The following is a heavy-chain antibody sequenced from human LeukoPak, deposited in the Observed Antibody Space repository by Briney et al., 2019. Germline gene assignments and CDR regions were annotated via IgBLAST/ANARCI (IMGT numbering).Heavy chain of an antibody. CDR3: ARHDSSRLY. CDR1: GYSFTTYG. J-gene: IGHJ4*02. V-gene: IGHV5-51*01. CDR2: IYPGDSDT. D-gene: IGHD3-22*01. Sequence: GESLKIFCQGSGYSFTTYGVGWVRQMPGKGLEWMGVIYPGDSDTRYSPSFQGQVTISVDKSISTAYLQWSSLKASDTAMYYCARHDSSRLYWGQGTLVTVSS.